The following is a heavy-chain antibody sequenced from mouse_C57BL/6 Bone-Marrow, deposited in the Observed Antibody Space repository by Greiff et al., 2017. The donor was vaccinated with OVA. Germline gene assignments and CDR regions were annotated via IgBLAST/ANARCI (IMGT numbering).Heavy chain of an antibody. Sequence: EVKLMESGGGLVKPGGSLKLSCAASGFTFSSYTMSWVRQTPEKRLEWVATISGGGGNTYYPDSVKGRFTISRDNAKNTLYLQMSSLRSEDTALYYCASHELLRYLYYAMDYWGQGTSVTVSS. V-gene: IGHV5-9*01. CDR2: ISGGGGNT. D-gene: IGHD1-1*01. CDR1: GFTFSSYT. J-gene: IGHJ4*01. CDR3: ASHELLRYLYYAMDY.